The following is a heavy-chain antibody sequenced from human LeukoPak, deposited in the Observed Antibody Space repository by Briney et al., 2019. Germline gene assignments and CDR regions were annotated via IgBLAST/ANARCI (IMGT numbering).Heavy chain of an antibody. V-gene: IGHV3-33*01. CDR3: ARLVVPAAKGSGRNRFDP. CDR1: GFTFSSYG. CDR2: IWFDGSIK. Sequence: GGSLRLSCAASGFTFSSYGMHWVRQVPGKGLEWVAVIWFDGSIKYYADSVKGRFTISRDNSKNTLYLQMNSLRAEDTAVYYCARLVVPAAKGSGRNRFDPWGQGTLVTVSS. D-gene: IGHD2-2*01. J-gene: IGHJ5*02.